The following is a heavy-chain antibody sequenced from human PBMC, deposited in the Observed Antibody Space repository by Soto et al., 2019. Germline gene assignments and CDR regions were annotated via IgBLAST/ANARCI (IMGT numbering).Heavy chain of an antibody. CDR2: IYYSGST. Sequence: QVQLQESGPGLVKPSETLSHTCTVSSGSISSYYWSWIRQPPGKGLEWIGYIYYSGSTNYNPSLKSRVTISVDTSKNQFSLKLSSVTAADTAVYYCARRYGGNFDYWGQGTLVTVSS. V-gene: IGHV4-59*01. CDR3: ARRYGGNFDY. CDR1: SGSISSYY. J-gene: IGHJ4*02. D-gene: IGHD3-16*01.